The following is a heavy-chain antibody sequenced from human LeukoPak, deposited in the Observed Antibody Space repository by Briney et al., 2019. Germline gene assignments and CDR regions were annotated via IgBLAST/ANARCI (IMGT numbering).Heavy chain of an antibody. J-gene: IGHJ4*02. V-gene: IGHV3-30*18. CDR2: SYDGSNK. D-gene: IGHD6-19*01. Sequence: SYDGSNKYYADSVKGRFTISRDNSKNTLYLQMDSLRAEDTAVYYCAKGVEPRIAVAGPDLDYWGQGTLVTVSS. CDR3: AKGVEPRIAVAGPDLDY.